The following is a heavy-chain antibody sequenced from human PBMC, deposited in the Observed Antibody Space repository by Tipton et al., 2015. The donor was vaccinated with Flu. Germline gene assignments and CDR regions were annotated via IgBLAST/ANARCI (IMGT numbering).Heavy chain of an antibody. CDR2: INHSGST. J-gene: IGHJ3*02. Sequence: LRLSCAVYGGSFSGYYWSWIRQPPGKGLEWIGEINHSGSTNYNPSLKSRVTISVDTSKNQFSLKLSSVTAADTAVYYCAVYCSSTSCQAAFDIWGQGTMVTVSS. CDR1: GGSFSGYY. CDR3: AVYCSSTSCQAAFDI. D-gene: IGHD2-2*01. V-gene: IGHV4-34*01.